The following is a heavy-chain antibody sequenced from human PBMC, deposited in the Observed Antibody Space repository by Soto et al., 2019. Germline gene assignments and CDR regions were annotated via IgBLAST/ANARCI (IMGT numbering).Heavy chain of an antibody. D-gene: IGHD3-22*01. CDR2: ISAGNGNT. V-gene: IGHV1-18*01. CDR1: GYSFTSYG. Sequence: ASVKVSCKASGYSFTSYGISWVRQAPGQGLEWMGWISAGNGNTKIAQKFQGRVTMTRDTSASTAYMEVSSLRSEDTAVYYCARAAYYYDSSGYYPGDYWGQGSLVTVSS. CDR3: ARAAYYYDSSGYYPGDY. J-gene: IGHJ4*02.